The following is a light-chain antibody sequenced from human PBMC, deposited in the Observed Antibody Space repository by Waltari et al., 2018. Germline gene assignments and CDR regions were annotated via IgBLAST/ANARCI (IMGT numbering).Light chain of an antibody. CDR1: NIGIRS. V-gene: IGLV3-21*04. CDR2: SDT. J-gene: IGLJ3*02. CDR3: QVWDSNNDNGFRV. Sequence: SYVLTQPPSVSVAPGETASIACGGNNIGIRSVHWYQQKPGQAPVLVIYSDTDRPSGIPERFAGSNSWNTDTLTISRVEAGDEADYYCQVWDSNNDNGFRVFGGVTNLTVL.